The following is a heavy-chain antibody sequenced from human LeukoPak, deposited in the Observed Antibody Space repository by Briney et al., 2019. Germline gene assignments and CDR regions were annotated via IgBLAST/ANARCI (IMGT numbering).Heavy chain of an antibody. V-gene: IGHV4-59*01. CDR3: ARGGVTIFGVATPTNWFDP. CDR2: ISSSGST. J-gene: IGHJ5*02. Sequence: PSETLSLTCTVSGGSISSYYWSWIRQPPGKGLEWIGRISSSGSTNYNPSLKSRVTISVDTSKNQFSLKLSSVTAADTAVYYCARGGVTIFGVATPTNWFDPWGQGTLVTVSS. D-gene: IGHD3-3*01. CDR1: GGSISSYY.